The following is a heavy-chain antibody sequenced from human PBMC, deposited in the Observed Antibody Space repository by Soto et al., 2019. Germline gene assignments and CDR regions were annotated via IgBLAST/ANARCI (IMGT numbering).Heavy chain of an antibody. CDR3: AKDQASGQGSFDS. Sequence: VKLVESGGGVVQPGGSLRLSCAASGFTFNIYGMHWVRQAPDKGLEWVALISYDGSTQYYADSVKGRFTSSRDNSKNTLFLQMNSLRADDTAVYYCAKDQASGQGSFDSWGQGTLVTVSS. CDR2: ISYDGSTQ. J-gene: IGHJ4*02. V-gene: IGHV3-30*18. CDR1: GFTFNIYG.